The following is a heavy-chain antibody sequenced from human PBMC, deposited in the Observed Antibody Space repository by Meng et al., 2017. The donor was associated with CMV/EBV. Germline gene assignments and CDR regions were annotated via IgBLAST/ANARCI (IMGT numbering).Heavy chain of an antibody. J-gene: IGHJ6*02. V-gene: IGHV3-30*02. D-gene: IGHD2-2*02. CDR3: AKDDSQLLYRDPYYYYGMDV. Sequence: GGSLRLSCAASGFTFSSYCMHWVRQAPGKGLEWVAFIRYDGSNKYYADSVKGRFTISRDNSKSTLYLQMNSLRAEDTAVYYCAKDDSQLLYRDPYYYYGMDVWGQGTTVTVSS. CDR1: GFTFSSYC. CDR2: IRYDGSNK.